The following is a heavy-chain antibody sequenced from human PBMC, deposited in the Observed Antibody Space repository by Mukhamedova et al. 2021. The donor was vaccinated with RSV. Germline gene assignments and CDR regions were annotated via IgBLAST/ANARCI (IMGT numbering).Heavy chain of an antibody. CDR1: FGSYW. Sequence: FGSYWMSWVRQAPGKGLEWVSNINQDGSEKYYVASVKGRFTISRDNAKNSLYLQMNSLRAEDTAVYYCARGTVGGWGLPHYWGQG. V-gene: IGHV3-7*05. J-gene: IGHJ4*02. D-gene: IGHD2-21*02. CDR2: INQDGSEK. CDR3: ARGTVGGWGLPHY.